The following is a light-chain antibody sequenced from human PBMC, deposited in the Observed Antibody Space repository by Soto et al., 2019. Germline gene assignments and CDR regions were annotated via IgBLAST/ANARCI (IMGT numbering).Light chain of an antibody. CDR2: AKS. Sequence: QSVLTQPPSVCGAPGQRFTISCTGSSSNIGAGYDVHWYQQLPGTAPKLLISAKSNRPSGVPDRFYGSKSGTSASLAITGLQAEDEADYYCQSYDSSLSAWVFGGGTQLTVL. J-gene: IGLJ3*02. CDR1: SSNIGAGYD. CDR3: QSYDSSLSAWV. V-gene: IGLV1-40*01.